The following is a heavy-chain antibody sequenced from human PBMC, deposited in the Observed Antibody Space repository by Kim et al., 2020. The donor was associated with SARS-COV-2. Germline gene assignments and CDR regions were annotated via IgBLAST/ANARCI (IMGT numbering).Heavy chain of an antibody. CDR3: ASGGSGIAVAGRFAY. D-gene: IGHD6-19*01. J-gene: IGHJ4*02. Sequence: QKFQGRVTITADKSTSTAYMELSSLRSEDTAVYYCASGGSGIAVAGRFAYWGQGTLVTVSS. V-gene: IGHV1-69*02.